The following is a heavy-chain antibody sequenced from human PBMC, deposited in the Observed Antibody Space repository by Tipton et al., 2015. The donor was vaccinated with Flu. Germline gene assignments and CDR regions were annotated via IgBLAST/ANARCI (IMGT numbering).Heavy chain of an antibody. V-gene: IGHV3-11*01. Sequence: CAASGFTFRDHYMSWIRQSPGKGLEWIAYISSSGSALYYAKSVKGRFTISRDNAKNSLYLQMNSLTAEDTAVYYCARDPDTSSKVDYWGQGTSVTVSS. CDR3: ARDPDTSSKVDY. D-gene: IGHD5-18*01. CDR1: GFTFRDHY. CDR2: ISSSGSAL. J-gene: IGHJ4*02.